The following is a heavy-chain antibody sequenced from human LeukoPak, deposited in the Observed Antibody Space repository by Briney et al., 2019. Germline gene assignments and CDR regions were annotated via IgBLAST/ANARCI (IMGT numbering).Heavy chain of an antibody. J-gene: IGHJ5*02. CDR2: INDGGTT. D-gene: IGHD4-11*01. Sequence: SETLSLTCAVYGASFSGYYWSWIRQPPGKGLECIGEINDGGTTNYNPSLKSRVSISIDRSKNHFYLILTSVTAADTATYYCVISFYSNYNKWFDPWGQGTLVTVSS. V-gene: IGHV4-34*01. CDR1: GASFSGYY. CDR3: VISFYSNYNKWFDP.